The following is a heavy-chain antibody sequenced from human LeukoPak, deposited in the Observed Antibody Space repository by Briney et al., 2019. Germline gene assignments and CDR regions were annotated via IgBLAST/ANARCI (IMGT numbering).Heavy chain of an antibody. CDR3: AKDSWRCSSTSCYTGDDAFDI. J-gene: IGHJ3*02. CDR2: IKQDGSEK. V-gene: IGHV3-7*03. CDR1: GFTFSSYW. Sequence: GGSLRLSCAASGFTFSSYWMTWVRQAPGKGLEWVASIKQDGSEKYYVDSVKGRFTISRDNAENSLYLQMHSLRAEDTAVYYCAKDSWRCSSTSCYTGDDAFDIWGQGTMVTVSS. D-gene: IGHD2-2*02.